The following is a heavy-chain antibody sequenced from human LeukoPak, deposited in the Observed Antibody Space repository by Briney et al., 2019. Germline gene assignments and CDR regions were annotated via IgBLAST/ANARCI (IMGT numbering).Heavy chain of an antibody. V-gene: IGHV4-34*01. CDR1: GGSFSGYY. CDR3: ARLGLRRSSSQPRNWFDP. J-gene: IGHJ5*02. D-gene: IGHD6-13*01. CDR2: IKHSGST. Sequence: SETLSLTCAVYGGSFSGYYWSWIRQPPGKGLEWIGEIKHSGSTNYNPSLKSRVTISVDTSKNQFSLKLSSVTAADTAVYYCARLGLRRSSSQPRNWFDPWGQGTLVTVSS.